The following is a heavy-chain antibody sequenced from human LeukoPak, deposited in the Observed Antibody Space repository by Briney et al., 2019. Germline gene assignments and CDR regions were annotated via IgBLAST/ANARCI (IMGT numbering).Heavy chain of an antibody. CDR1: GFTFDDYT. D-gene: IGHD3-10*01. Sequence: PGGSLRLSCAASGFTFDDYTMHWVRQAPGQGLEWVSLISWDGGSTYYADSVKGRFTISRDNSKNSLYLQMNSLRTEDTALYYCAKDHSRHLLWFGELLPLGNWFDPWGQGTLVTVSS. CDR3: AKDHSRHLLWFGELLPLGNWFDP. CDR2: ISWDGGST. J-gene: IGHJ5*02. V-gene: IGHV3-43*01.